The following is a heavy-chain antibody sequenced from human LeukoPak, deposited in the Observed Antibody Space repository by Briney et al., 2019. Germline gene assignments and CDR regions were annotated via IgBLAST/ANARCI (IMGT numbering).Heavy chain of an antibody. CDR2: IIPIFGTA. J-gene: IGHJ4*02. CDR3: AGVKGCGGDCYYFDY. V-gene: IGHV1-69*05. Sequence: SVKVSCKASGGTFSSYAISWVRQAPGQGLEWMGGIIPIFGTANYAQKFQGRVTITTDESTSTAYMELSSLRSEDTAVYYCAGVKGCGGDCYYFDYWGQGTLVTVSS. CDR1: GGTFSSYA. D-gene: IGHD2-21*02.